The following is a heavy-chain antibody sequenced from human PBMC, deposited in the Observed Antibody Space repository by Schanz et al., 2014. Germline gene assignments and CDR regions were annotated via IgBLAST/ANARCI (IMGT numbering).Heavy chain of an antibody. CDR1: GYMFDTYG. CDR2: ISTYNGHT. Sequence: QVQLVQSGSELKKPGASVNISCKATGYMFDTYGFAWVRQAPGQGLEWMGWISTYNGHTRYGQKFQDRLSLTTDTDTATAHVELRSLRTDDTAVYYCARAPTRMNMFRGVTYFFDYWGQGTLVTVSS. J-gene: IGHJ4*02. V-gene: IGHV1-18*04. CDR3: ARAPTRMNMFRGVTYFFDY. D-gene: IGHD3-10*01.